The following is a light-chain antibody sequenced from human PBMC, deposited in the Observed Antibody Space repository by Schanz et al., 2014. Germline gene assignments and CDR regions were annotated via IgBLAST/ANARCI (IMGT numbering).Light chain of an antibody. Sequence: QAALTQPASVSGSPGQSITISCTGTSSDVGSTYLVSWYQHHPGQAPKLMILGGSIRPSGVSSRFSGSKSANTASLTISGLQAEDEADYYCSSYTSSVSYVFGTGTKLTVL. V-gene: IGLV2-14*02. J-gene: IGLJ1*01. CDR3: SSYTSSVSYV. CDR2: GGS. CDR1: SSDVGSTYL.